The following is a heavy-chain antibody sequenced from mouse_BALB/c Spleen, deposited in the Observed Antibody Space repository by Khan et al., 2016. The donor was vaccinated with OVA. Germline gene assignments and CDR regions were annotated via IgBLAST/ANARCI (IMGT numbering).Heavy chain of an antibody. Sequence: VQLQQSGPELVKPGASVKMSCKASGYIFTSYVIHWVKQKPGQGLEWIGYIYPYNDDTRYSEKFKGKATLTSDKSSSTAYMELSSLTSEDSAVYYCARRVLYYFDYWGQGTTLTVSS. CDR3: ARRVLYYFDY. CDR2: IYPYNDDT. J-gene: IGHJ2*01. V-gene: IGHV1S136*01. CDR1: GYIFTSYV.